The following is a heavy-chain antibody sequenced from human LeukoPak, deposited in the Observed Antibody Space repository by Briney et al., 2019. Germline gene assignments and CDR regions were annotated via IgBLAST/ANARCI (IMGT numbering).Heavy chain of an antibody. CDR1: GVSISSYY. J-gene: IGHJ4*02. CDR2: IYTSGST. V-gene: IGHV4-4*07. Sequence: SETLSLTCTVSGVSISSYYWSWLRQPAGKGLEWIGRIYTSGSTNYNPSLKSRVTMSVDTSKNQFSLKLSSVTAADPAVYYCARGQHYYGSGSPFDYWGQGTLVTVSS. D-gene: IGHD3-10*01. CDR3: ARGQHYYGSGSPFDY.